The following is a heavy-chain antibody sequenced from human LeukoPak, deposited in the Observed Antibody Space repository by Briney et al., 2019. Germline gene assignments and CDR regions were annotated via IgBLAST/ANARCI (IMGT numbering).Heavy chain of an antibody. CDR1: GGSISSSTHY. CDR3: ARLRYCSSASCYFDP. D-gene: IGHD2-2*01. V-gene: IGHV4-39*01. CDR2: FYYSGDT. J-gene: IGHJ5*02. Sequence: SETLSLTCAVSGGSISSSTHYGGWIRQPPGKGLEWIGSFYYSGDTYYNPSLKSRVTISVDTSKNQFSLKLKFVTAADTALYYCARLRYCSSASCYFDPWGQGTLVTVSS.